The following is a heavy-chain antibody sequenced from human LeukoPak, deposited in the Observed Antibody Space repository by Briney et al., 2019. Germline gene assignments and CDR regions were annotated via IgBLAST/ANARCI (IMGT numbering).Heavy chain of an antibody. J-gene: IGHJ4*02. CDR2: ISSSSRYT. CDR3: ARSPYDILTGCFDY. Sequence: GGSLRLSCAASGFTFSDYYMSWIRQAPGKGLEWVSYISSSSRYTNYADSVKGRFTISRDNAKNSLYLQMNSLRAEDTAVYYCARSPYDILTGCFDYWGQGTLVTVSS. V-gene: IGHV3-11*06. CDR1: GFTFSDYY. D-gene: IGHD3-9*01.